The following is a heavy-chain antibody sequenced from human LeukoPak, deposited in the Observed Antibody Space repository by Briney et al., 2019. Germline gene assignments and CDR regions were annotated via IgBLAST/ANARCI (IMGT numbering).Heavy chain of an antibody. CDR1: GFTFSNSW. D-gene: IGHD6-19*01. V-gene: IGHV3-7*01. Sequence: GGPLRLSCAASGFTFSNSWMTWIRQAPGKGLEWVANIKEDGSEKNYVDSVKGRFTISRDNAKNSLYLQINSRRAEDTAVYYCARDSGWYPVDYWGQGTLVTVSS. J-gene: IGHJ4*02. CDR3: ARDSGWYPVDY. CDR2: IKEDGSEK.